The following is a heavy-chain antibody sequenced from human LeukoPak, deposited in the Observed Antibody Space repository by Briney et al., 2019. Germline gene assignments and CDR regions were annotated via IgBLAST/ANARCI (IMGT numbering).Heavy chain of an antibody. J-gene: IGHJ4*02. CDR2: IIPILGIA. D-gene: IGHD5-24*01. Sequence: SVKVSCKASGGTFSSYGINWVRQAPGQGLEWMGRIIPILGIANYAQKFQGRVTITADKSTSTAFMELSSLKSEDTAVYYCARPPTDGYNSYYFDNWGQGTLVTVSS. CDR1: GGTFSSYG. V-gene: IGHV1-69*04. CDR3: ARPPTDGYNSYYFDN.